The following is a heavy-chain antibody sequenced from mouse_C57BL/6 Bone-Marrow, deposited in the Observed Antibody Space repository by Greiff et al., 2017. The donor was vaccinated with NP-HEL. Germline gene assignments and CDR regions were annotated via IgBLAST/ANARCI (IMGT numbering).Heavy chain of an antibody. CDR3: ARSYDWAMDY. CDR1: GYTFTSYW. CDR2: IHPNSGST. V-gene: IGHV1-64*01. Sequence: QVQLKQPGAELVKPGASVKLSCKASGYTFTSYWMHWVKQRPGQGLEWIGMIHPNSGSTNYNEKFKSKATLTVDKSSSTAYMQLSSLTSEDSAVYYCARSYDWAMDYWGQGTSVTVSS. D-gene: IGHD2-4*01. J-gene: IGHJ4*01.